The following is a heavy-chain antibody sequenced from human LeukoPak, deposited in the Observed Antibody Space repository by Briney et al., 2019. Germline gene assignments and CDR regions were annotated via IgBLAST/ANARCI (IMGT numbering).Heavy chain of an antibody. CDR1: GGSISSYY. D-gene: IGHD3-3*01. CDR2: IYYSGST. Sequence: NASETLSLTCTVSGGSISSYYWSWIRQPPGKGLEWIGYIYYSGSTNYNPSLKSRVTISVDTSKNQFSLKLSSVTAADTAVYYCARDNLLEGDFWSGPPQGMDVWGKGTTVTVSS. CDR3: ARDNLLEGDFWSGPPQGMDV. V-gene: IGHV4-59*01. J-gene: IGHJ6*04.